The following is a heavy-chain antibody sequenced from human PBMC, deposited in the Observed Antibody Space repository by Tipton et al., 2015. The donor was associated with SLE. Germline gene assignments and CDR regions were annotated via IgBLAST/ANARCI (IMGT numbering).Heavy chain of an antibody. V-gene: IGHV4-38-2*02. CDR3: ARALSTMILEVPGPFDM. CDR2: IFQSGST. Sequence: TLSLTCTVSGYSISSGYYWGWTRQSPDKGLEWIGNIFQSGSTSYNPSLKTTFSNPSLRSRVTISLDMSKNHFSLTLSSVTAADTAVYYCARALSTMILEVPGPFDMWGQGTMVTVSS. J-gene: IGHJ3*02. CDR1: GYSISSGYY. D-gene: IGHD3-22*01.